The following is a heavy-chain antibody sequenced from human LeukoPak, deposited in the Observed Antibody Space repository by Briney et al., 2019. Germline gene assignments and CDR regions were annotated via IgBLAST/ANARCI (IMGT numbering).Heavy chain of an antibody. CDR3: ARDPLDFWSGYFSY. V-gene: IGHV3-21*01. Sequence: PGGSLRLSCAASGFTFSSYWMTWIRQAPGKGLEWVSSISSSSSYIYYADSVKGRFTISRDNAKNSLYLQMNSLRAEDTAVYYCARDPLDFWSGYFSYWGQGTLVTVSS. D-gene: IGHD3-3*01. CDR2: ISSSSSYI. J-gene: IGHJ4*02. CDR1: GFTFSSYW.